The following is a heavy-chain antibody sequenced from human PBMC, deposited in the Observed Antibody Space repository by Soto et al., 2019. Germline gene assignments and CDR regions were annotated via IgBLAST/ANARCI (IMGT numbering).Heavy chain of an antibody. Sequence: PGGSLRLSCAASGFTFSSYAMHWVRQAPGKGLEWVAVISYDGSNKYYADSVKGRFTISRDNSKNTLYLQMNSLRAGDTAVYYCARELYGDSGFDYWGQGTLVTVSS. CDR2: ISYDGSNK. V-gene: IGHV3-30-3*01. J-gene: IGHJ4*02. CDR1: GFTFSSYA. CDR3: ARELYGDSGFDY. D-gene: IGHD4-17*01.